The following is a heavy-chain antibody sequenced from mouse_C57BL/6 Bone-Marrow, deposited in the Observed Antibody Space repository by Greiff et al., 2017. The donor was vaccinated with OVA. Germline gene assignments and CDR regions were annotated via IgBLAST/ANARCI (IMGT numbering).Heavy chain of an antibody. CDR3: ARADYYGSPAWFAY. D-gene: IGHD1-1*01. CDR1: GYSITSGYY. Sequence: DVKLVESGPGLVKPSQSLSLTCSVTGYSITSGYYWNWIRQFPGNKLEWMGYISYDGSNNYNPSLKNRISITRDTSKNQFFLKLNSVTTEDTATYYCARADYYGSPAWFAYWGQGTLVTVSA. V-gene: IGHV3-6*01. J-gene: IGHJ3*01. CDR2: ISYDGSN.